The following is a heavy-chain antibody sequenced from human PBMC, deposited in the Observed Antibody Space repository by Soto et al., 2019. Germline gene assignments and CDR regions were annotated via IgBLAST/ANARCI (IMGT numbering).Heavy chain of an antibody. CDR1: GVTFSGSA. CDR3: TRPIRGPLAFDM. D-gene: IGHD5-12*01. CDR2: IRSKGNSYAT. Sequence: GGSVRLSCSVSGVTFSGSARHWVRQASGKGLEWVGRIRSKGNSYATAYAASVKGRFTISRDDSKNTAYLHMNSLNTEDTAVDYCTRPIRGPLAFDMWGPGEMVTVSS. V-gene: IGHV3-73*01. J-gene: IGHJ3*02.